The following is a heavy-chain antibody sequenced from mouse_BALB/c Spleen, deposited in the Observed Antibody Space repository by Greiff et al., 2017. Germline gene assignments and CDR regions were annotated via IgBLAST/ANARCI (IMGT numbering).Heavy chain of an antibody. V-gene: IGHV1-14*01. CDR3: ARWLLRYAMDY. D-gene: IGHD2-3*01. CDR2: INPYNDGT. Sequence: EVQLQQSGPELVKPGASVKMSCKASGYTFTSYVMHWVKQKPGQGLEWIGYINPYNDGTKYNEKFKGKATLTSDKSSSTAYMELSSLTSEDSAVYYCARWLLRYAMDYWGQGTSVTGSS. J-gene: IGHJ4*01. CDR1: GYTFTSYV.